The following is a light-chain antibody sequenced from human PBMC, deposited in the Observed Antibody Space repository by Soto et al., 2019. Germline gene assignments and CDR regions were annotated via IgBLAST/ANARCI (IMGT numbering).Light chain of an antibody. J-gene: IGKJ4*01. Sequence: PWERVTLSCRASQSVSSSYLTWYQQKPDQAPRLLIYGASTRATSIPARFSGSGSGTDFTLTISSLQPEDFAVYYCQQDFDPLTFGGGTKVEIK. CDR2: GAS. CDR3: QQDFDPLT. V-gene: IGKV3D-7*01. CDR1: QSVSSSY.